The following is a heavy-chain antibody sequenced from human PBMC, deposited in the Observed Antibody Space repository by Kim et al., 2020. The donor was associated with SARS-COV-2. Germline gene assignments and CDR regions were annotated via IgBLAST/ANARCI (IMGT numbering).Heavy chain of an antibody. Sequence: GGSLRLSCAVSGFTFSNYGMHWVRQAPGKGLEWVAVISYDGSNTYYADSVKGQFTISRDNSKNTLYLQMNSLRAEDAAIYYCAKDPPTRGEFDYWGQGTLVTVSS. CDR3: AKDPPTRGEFDY. D-gene: IGHD3-16*01. V-gene: IGHV3-30*18. J-gene: IGHJ4*02. CDR1: GFTFSNYG. CDR2: ISYDGSNT.